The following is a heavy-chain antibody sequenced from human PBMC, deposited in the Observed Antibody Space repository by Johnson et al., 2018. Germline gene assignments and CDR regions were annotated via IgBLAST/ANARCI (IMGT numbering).Heavy chain of an antibody. CDR2: ISSSSSYI. CDR1: GFTFSSYS. J-gene: IGHJ6*02. D-gene: IGHD3-22*01. CDR3: ERSSAGTESSGYRSYYYGMDG. V-gene: IGHV3-21*01. Sequence: VQLVESGGGLVKPGGSLRLSCAASGFTFSSYSMNWVRQAPGKGLEWVSSISSSSSYIYYADSVKGRFTISRDNANNLVYLQMNSLRAEDTSVYYCERSSAGTESSGYRSYYYGMDGGGQGTTVTVSS.